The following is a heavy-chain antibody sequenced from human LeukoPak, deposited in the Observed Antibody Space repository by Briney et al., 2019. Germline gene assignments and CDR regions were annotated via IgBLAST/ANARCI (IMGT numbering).Heavy chain of an antibody. Sequence: PVKVSCRASGYTFTSYAISWVRQAPGQGLEWMGGIIPIFGTANYAQKFQGRVTITADESTSTAYMELSSLRSEDTAVYYCASYCSGGSCYSWGLDYFDYWGQGTLVTVSP. J-gene: IGHJ4*02. CDR1: GYTFTSYA. V-gene: IGHV1-69*13. D-gene: IGHD2-15*01. CDR2: IIPIFGTA. CDR3: ASYCSGGSCYSWGLDYFDY.